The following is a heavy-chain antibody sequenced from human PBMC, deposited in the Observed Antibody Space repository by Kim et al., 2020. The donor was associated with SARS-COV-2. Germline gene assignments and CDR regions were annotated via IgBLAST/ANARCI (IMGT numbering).Heavy chain of an antibody. D-gene: IGHD3-9*01. CDR1: GGTFSSYA. Sequence: SVKVSCKASGGTFSSYAISWVRQAPGQGLEWMGGIIPMFGTANYAQKFQGRVTITADESTSTAYMELSSLRSEDTAVYYCARDLEILGRYFDWLSHNYYYCGMDVWGQGTTVTVSS. CDR3: ARDLEILGRYFDWLSHNYYYCGMDV. V-gene: IGHV1-69*13. CDR2: IIPMFGTA. J-gene: IGHJ6*02.